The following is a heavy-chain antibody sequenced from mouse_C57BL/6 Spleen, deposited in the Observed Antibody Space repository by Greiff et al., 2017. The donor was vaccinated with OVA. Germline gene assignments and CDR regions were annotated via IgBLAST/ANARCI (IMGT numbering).Heavy chain of an antibody. CDR1: GYTFTSYW. CDR2: IYPGSGST. Sequence: QVQLQQSGAELVKPGASVKMSCKASGYTFTSYWITWVKQRPGQGLEWIGDIYPGSGSTNYNEKFKSKATLTVDTSSSTAYMQLSSLTSEDSAVYYCARGYDGYPFYAMDYWGQGTSVTVSS. CDR3: ARGYDGYPFYAMDY. V-gene: IGHV1-55*01. D-gene: IGHD2-3*01. J-gene: IGHJ4*01.